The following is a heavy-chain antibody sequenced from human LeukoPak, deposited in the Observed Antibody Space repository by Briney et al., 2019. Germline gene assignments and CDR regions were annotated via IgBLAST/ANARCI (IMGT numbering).Heavy chain of an antibody. J-gene: IGHJ3*02. CDR3: AKDAWSGNGIYDPFDI. Sequence: GGSLRLSCATSGFSFSNAWMNWVRQAPGKGLEWVSVVGGGETYYTDSVKGRLTISRDNSKNTVSLEMNSLRPEDTAIYYCAKDAWSGNGIYDPFDIWGQGTMVTVSS. CDR1: GFSFSNAW. V-gene: IGHV3-23*01. CDR2: VGGGET. D-gene: IGHD2-21*01.